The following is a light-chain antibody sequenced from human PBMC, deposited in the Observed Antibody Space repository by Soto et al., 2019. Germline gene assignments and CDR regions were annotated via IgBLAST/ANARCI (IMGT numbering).Light chain of an antibody. Sequence: DIQLTQSPSFLSASVGDRVTITCRASQGISSYLAWYQQKPGNAPNLLIYATSTLQSGVPSRFSGSGSGTEFTLTISSLQPEDFATYYCQQLNSYPLTFGGGTKVEIK. CDR3: QQLNSYPLT. J-gene: IGKJ4*01. CDR1: QGISSY. CDR2: ATS. V-gene: IGKV1-9*01.